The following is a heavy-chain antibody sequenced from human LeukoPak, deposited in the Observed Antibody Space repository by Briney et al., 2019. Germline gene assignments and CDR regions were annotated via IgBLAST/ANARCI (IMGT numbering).Heavy chain of an antibody. CDR2: ISSSSSYI. CDR1: GFTFDDYA. J-gene: IGHJ4*02. CDR3: AREIIGGASFLDY. D-gene: IGHD1-26*01. Sequence: GGSLRLSCAASGFTFDDYAMHWVRQAPGKGLEWVSSISSSSSYIYYADSVKGRFTISRDNAKNSLYLQMNSLRAEDTAVYFCAREIIGGASFLDYWGQGTLVTVSS. V-gene: IGHV3-21*01.